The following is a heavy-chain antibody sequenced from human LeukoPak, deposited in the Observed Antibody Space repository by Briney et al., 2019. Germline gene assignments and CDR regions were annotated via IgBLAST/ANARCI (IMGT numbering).Heavy chain of an antibody. CDR2: IYYTGST. Sequence: PSETLSLTCTVSGGSIRSYYWSWIRQHPGKGLEWIAYIYYTGSTYYNPSLKSRLTISVDTSKNHFSLRLSSMTAADTAVYYCARVPSVIDAFDIWGQGTMVTVSS. D-gene: IGHD2-21*01. V-gene: IGHV4-31*03. CDR3: ARVPSVIDAFDI. J-gene: IGHJ3*02. CDR1: GGSIRSYY.